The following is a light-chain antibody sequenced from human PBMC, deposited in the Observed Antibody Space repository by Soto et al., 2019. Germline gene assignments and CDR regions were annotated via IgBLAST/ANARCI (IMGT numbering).Light chain of an antibody. CDR3: SSYAGSNNFFV. V-gene: IGLV2-8*01. CDR1: NSDVGGYNY. Sequence: QCVLTQPPSATGSPGQSVTSSCTGTNSDVGGYNYVSWFQQHPGKAPKFMFHEVSKWPSGVPDRFSGSKSGNTASLTVSGLQAEDEADYFCSSYAGSNNFFVFGTGTKVTVL. J-gene: IGLJ1*01. CDR2: EVS.